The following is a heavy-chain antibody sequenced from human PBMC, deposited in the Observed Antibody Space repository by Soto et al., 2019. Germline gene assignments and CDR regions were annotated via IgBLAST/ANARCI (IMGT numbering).Heavy chain of an antibody. Sequence: PGGSLRLSXAASGFTFSNYAMSWVRQAPGKGLEWVSTLSGSGGSTYYADSVKGRFTISRDNSKNTLYLQMNSLRAEDTAVYYCAKDTVPVATPWFDPWGQETLVTVSS. J-gene: IGHJ5*02. D-gene: IGHD2-2*01. V-gene: IGHV3-23*01. CDR2: LSGSGGST. CDR3: AKDTVPVATPWFDP. CDR1: GFTFSNYA.